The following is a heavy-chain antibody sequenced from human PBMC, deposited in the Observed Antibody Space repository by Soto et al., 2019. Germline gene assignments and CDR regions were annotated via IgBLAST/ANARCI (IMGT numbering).Heavy chain of an antibody. CDR3: ARRYGYSFDY. V-gene: IGHV4-59*08. D-gene: IGHD1-1*01. Sequence: WIRQPPGKGLEWIGYIYYSGSTNYNPSLKSRVTISVDTSKNQFSLKLSSVTAADTAVYYCARRYGYSFDYWGQGTLVTVSS. J-gene: IGHJ4*02. CDR2: IYYSGST.